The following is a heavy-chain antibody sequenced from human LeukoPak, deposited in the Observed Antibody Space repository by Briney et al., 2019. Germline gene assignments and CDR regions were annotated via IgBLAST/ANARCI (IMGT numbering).Heavy chain of an antibody. Sequence: GGSLRLSCAASGFTFSSYSMNWVRQAPGKGLEWVSSISSSSSYIYYADSVKGRFTISGDNAKNSLYLQMNSLRAEDTAVYYCARDASRLLHSDSDYWGQGTLVTVSS. CDR1: GFTFSSYS. CDR2: ISSSSSYI. CDR3: ARDASRLLHSDSDY. J-gene: IGHJ4*02. D-gene: IGHD1-26*01. V-gene: IGHV3-21*01.